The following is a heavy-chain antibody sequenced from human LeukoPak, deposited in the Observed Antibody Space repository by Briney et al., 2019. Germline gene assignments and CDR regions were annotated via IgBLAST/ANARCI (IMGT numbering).Heavy chain of an antibody. D-gene: IGHD4-23*01. CDR3: ARYLDYGGNSRVFQH. CDR1: GGSFSGDF. V-gene: IGHV4-34*01. CDR2: INHGGST. J-gene: IGHJ1*01. Sequence: SETLSLTCAVYGGSFSGDFWSWIRQSPGRGLEWSGEINHGGSTTYNPSLQSRVTMSVDTSTNQISLKMTSVTAADTAFYYCARYLDYGGNSRVFQHWGQGTLVTVSS.